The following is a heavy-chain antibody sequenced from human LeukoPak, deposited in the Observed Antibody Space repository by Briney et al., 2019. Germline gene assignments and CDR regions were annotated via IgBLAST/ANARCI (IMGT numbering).Heavy chain of an antibody. J-gene: IGHJ4*02. D-gene: IGHD3-22*01. CDR3: ARGPPYHFDGSGYYYFDY. CDR2: INHSGRT. V-gene: IGHV4-34*01. CDR1: PGPLSGYY. Sequence: SETLSLTCAVYPGPLSGYYWTWIRQPPGKGLEGMGEINHSGRTKYNAPLQSQVTILVDTSKTQFSLRLSSVTAADTAGYYCARGPPYHFDGSGYYYFDYWGQGTLVTVSS.